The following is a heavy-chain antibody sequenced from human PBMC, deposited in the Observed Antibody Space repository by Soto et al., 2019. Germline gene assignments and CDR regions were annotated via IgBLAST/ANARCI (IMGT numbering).Heavy chain of an antibody. D-gene: IGHD3-22*01. CDR3: ARSPIYDSSGYYDY. J-gene: IGHJ4*02. CDR1: GFTFSSYA. V-gene: IGHV3-30-3*01. Sequence: GGSLRLSCAASGFTFSSYAMHWVRQAPGKGLEWVAVISYDGSNKYYADSVKGRFTISRDNSKNTLYLQMNSLRAEDTAVYYCARSPIYDSSGYYDYWGQGTLVTVSS. CDR2: ISYDGSNK.